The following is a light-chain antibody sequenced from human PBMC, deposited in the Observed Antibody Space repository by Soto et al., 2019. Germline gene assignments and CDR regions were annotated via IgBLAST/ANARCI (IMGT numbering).Light chain of an antibody. CDR2: LNNDGSH. V-gene: IGLV4-69*01. CDR1: SGNSSYA. Sequence: QLVLTQSPSASPSLGASVKLTCTLSSGNSSYAIAWHQKQPGKGPRYLMDLNNDGSHTKGDGIPDRFSGSSSGADRYLIISSLQSEDEADYYCQTWGTGFQFFGGGAKLTVL. CDR3: QTWGTGFQF. J-gene: IGLJ2*01.